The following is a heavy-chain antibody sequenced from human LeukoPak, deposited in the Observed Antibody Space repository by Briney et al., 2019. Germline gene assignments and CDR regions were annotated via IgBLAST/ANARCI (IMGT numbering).Heavy chain of an antibody. D-gene: IGHD6-6*01. CDR1: GYTFTSYD. CDR2: MNPNSGNT. CDR3: ARARRDSSSAYYYYYMDV. Sequence: ASVKVSCKASGYTFTSYDINWVRQATGQGLEWMGWMNPNSGNTGYAQKFQGRVTITRNTSISTAYMELSSLRSEDTAVYYCARARRDSSSAYYYYYMDVWGKGTTVTVSS. J-gene: IGHJ6*03. V-gene: IGHV1-8*03.